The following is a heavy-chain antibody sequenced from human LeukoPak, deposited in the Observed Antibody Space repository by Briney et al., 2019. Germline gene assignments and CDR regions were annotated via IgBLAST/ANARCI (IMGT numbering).Heavy chain of an antibody. Sequence: GGSLRLSCAAFGFTFSSYSMNWVRQAPGKGLEWVSSISSSSSYIYYADSVKGRFTISRDNAKNSLYLQMNSLRAEDTAVYYCARGAGKAYDSSGYPLIDYWGQGTLVTVSS. J-gene: IGHJ4*02. CDR1: GFTFSSYS. CDR2: ISSSSSYI. D-gene: IGHD3-22*01. CDR3: ARGAGKAYDSSGYPLIDY. V-gene: IGHV3-21*01.